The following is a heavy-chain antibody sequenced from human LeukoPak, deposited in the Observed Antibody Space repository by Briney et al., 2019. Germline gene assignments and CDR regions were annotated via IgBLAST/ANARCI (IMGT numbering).Heavy chain of an antibody. CDR1: GLTFSTSG. J-gene: IGHJ4*02. V-gene: IGHV3-21*06. Sequence: GGSLRLSCTTSGLTFSTSGFNWVRQAPGEGLEWVASIGPTGFDRYHADSIKGRFTISRDNANNFLYLQMDSLRAEDTAVYYCAAETYGRHYDYWGQGTLLTVSS. CDR2: IGPTGFDR. CDR3: AAETYGRHYDY. D-gene: IGHD3-10*01.